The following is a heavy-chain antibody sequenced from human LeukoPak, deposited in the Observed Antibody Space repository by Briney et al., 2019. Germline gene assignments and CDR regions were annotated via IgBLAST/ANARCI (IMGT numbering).Heavy chain of an antibody. Sequence: GGSLRLSCAASGFTFSSYEMKWVRQAPGKGLEWVSYISSSGSTIYYADSVKGRFTISRDNTKNSRYLQMNSLRAEDTAVYYCARDQDYFDSSGFWDYMDVWGKGTTVTISS. V-gene: IGHV3-48*03. CDR1: GFTFSSYE. CDR2: ISSSGSTI. J-gene: IGHJ6*03. CDR3: ARDQDYFDSSGFWDYMDV. D-gene: IGHD3-22*01.